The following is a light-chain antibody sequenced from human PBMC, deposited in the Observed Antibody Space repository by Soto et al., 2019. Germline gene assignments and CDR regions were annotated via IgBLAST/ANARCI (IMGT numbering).Light chain of an antibody. CDR2: GAS. J-gene: IGKJ1*01. Sequence: EIVMTQSPGTLSVSPGEGATLSCRASQSVSSNLAWYQLKPGQAPRLVIYGASTRATGIPARFSGSGSGTAFTLTISSLQSEDFAVYYCQQYNDNWPTFGQGTKVEIK. CDR3: QQYNDNWPT. CDR1: QSVSSN. V-gene: IGKV3-15*01.